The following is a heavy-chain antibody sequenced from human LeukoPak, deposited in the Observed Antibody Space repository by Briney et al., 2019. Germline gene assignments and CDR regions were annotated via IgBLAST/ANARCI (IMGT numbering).Heavy chain of an antibody. Sequence: SETLSLTCTVSGGSISSSSYYWGWIRQPPGKGLEWIGSIYYSGSTYYNPSLKRRVTISVDTSKYQFSLKLSCVSAADTAVYYCARLYYYDSSGYYSGFDYWGQGTLVTVSS. D-gene: IGHD3-22*01. V-gene: IGHV4-39*01. CDR3: ARLYYYDSSGYYSGFDY. CDR1: GGSISSSSYY. J-gene: IGHJ4*02. CDR2: IYYSGST.